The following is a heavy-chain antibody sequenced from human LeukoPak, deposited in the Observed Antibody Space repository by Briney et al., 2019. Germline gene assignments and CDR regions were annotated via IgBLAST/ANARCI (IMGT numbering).Heavy chain of an antibody. V-gene: IGHV4-4*07. CDR1: GGSISSYY. J-gene: IGHJ6*03. CDR3: ARASNSGWYMGYYYYMDV. CDR2: IYTSGST. D-gene: IGHD6-19*01. Sequence: SETLSLTCTVSGGSISSYYWSWIRQPAGKGLEWIGRIYTSGSTNYNLSLKSRVTMSVDTSKNQFSLKLSSVTAADTAVYYCARASNSGWYMGYYYYMDVWGKGTTVTVSS.